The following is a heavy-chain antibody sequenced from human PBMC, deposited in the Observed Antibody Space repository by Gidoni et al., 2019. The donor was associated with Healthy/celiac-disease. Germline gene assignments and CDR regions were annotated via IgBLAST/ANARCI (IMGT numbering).Heavy chain of an antibody. CDR1: GFTFSSYE. J-gene: IGHJ3*02. CDR3: ARGGGHYYDDFDAFDI. V-gene: IGHV3-48*03. D-gene: IGHD3-22*01. Sequence: EVQLVESGGGLVQPGGSLRLSCAASGFTFSSYEVNWVRQAPGKGLEWVSYISSSGITIYYADSVKGRFTISRDNAKNSLYLQMNSLRAEDTAVYYCARGGGHYYDDFDAFDIWGQGTMVTVSS. CDR2: ISSSGITI.